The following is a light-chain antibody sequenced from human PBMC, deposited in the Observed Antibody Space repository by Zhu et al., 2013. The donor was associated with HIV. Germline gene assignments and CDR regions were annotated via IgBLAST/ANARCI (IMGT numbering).Light chain of an antibody. J-gene: IGKJ1*01. V-gene: IGKV1-5*01. CDR3: QQYHDFPT. CDR1: QDLTTY. CDR2: DAS. Sequence: DIQMTQSPSTLYASVGDTVTITCRASQDLTTYLAWYRQRPGKAPEVLIHDASRLESAVPSRFRGSGSGTHFSLTISTLQADDFGIYFCQQYHDFPTFGQGTRV.